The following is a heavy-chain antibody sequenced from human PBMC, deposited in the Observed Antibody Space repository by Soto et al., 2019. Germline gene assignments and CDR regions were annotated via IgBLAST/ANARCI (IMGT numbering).Heavy chain of an antibody. V-gene: IGHV4-4*02. CDR2: IYHSGST. CDR1: GGSISSSNW. CDR3: ALDSSSSHGGLYYYAMDV. Sequence: QVQLQESGPGLVKPSGTLSLTCAVSGGSISSSNWWSWVRQPPGKGLEWIGEIYHSGSTNYNPSRKSRVTISVDKSKNQFSLKLSSVTAADTAVYYCALDSSSSHGGLYYYAMDVWGQGTTVTVSS. J-gene: IGHJ6*02. D-gene: IGHD6-6*01.